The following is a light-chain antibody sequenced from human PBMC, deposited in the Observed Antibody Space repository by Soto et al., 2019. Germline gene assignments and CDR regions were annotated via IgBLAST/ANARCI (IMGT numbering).Light chain of an antibody. CDR2: WAS. CDR1: QSVFYSSNSKNY. V-gene: IGKV4-1*01. Sequence: DIVMTQSPDSLAVSLGERATINCKSSQSVFYSSNSKNYLAWYQQKPGQPPKLLIYWASARESGVPDRFSGSGAGTDFTLTISSLQAEDVAVYFCQQYFSSPPTFGGGNKVEIK. CDR3: QQYFSSPPT. J-gene: IGKJ4*01.